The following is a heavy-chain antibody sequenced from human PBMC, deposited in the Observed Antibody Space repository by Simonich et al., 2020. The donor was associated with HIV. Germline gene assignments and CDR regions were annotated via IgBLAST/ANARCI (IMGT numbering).Heavy chain of an antibody. V-gene: IGHV4-34*01. CDR3: AIGIPRNYYYFYYMDV. CDR1: GGSFSGYY. Sequence: QVQLQQWGAGLLKPSETLSLTCAVYGGSFSGYYWSWIRQPPGKGLEWIGEINHSGSTNYNPSLKSRVTISVDTSKNQFSLKLSSVTAADTAVYSCAIGIPRNYYYFYYMDVWGKGTTVIVSS. J-gene: IGHJ6*03. CDR2: INHSGST. D-gene: IGHD1-1*01.